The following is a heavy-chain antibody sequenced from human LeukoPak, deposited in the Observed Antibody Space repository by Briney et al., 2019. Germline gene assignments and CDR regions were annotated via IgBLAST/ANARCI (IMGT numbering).Heavy chain of an antibody. V-gene: IGHV3-23*01. J-gene: IGHJ4*02. CDR1: GFTFSSYA. D-gene: IGHD3-3*01. CDR3: AKANFGVVILGYFDY. Sequence: PVGSLRLSCAASGFTFSSYAMSWVRQAPGKGLEWVSAISGSGGSTYYADSVKGRFTISRDNSKNTLYLQMNSLRAEDTAVYYCAKANFGVVILGYFDYWGQGTLVTVSS. CDR2: ISGSGGST.